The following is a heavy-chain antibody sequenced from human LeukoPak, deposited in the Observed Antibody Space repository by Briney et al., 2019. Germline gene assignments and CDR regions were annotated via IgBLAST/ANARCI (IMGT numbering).Heavy chain of an antibody. D-gene: IGHD2-2*01. Sequence: GGSLRLSCAASGFTFSDYYMSWIRQAPGKGLEWVSYISSSGGTIYYADSVKGRFTISRDNAKNSLYLQMNSLRAEDTAVYYCAKVENPYCSSTSCYHFDYWGQGTLVTVSS. CDR3: AKVENPYCSSTSCYHFDY. CDR2: ISSSGGTI. J-gene: IGHJ4*02. V-gene: IGHV3-11*04. CDR1: GFTFSDYY.